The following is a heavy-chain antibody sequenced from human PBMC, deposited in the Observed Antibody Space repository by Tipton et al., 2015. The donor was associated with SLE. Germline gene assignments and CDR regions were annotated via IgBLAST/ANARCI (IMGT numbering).Heavy chain of an antibody. V-gene: IGHV3-49*04. Sequence: SLRLSCTAFGFTFGDYAMSWVRQAPGKGPEWVGFIRRRIYGATTEFAASVKGRFTMSRDDSKSIAYLQMNSLKTEDTAVYYCTRDGDLRDYYYGMDVWGQGTTVTVSS. CDR3: TRDGDLRDYYYGMDV. J-gene: IGHJ6*02. CDR2: IRRRIYGATT. CDR1: GFTFGDYA. D-gene: IGHD7-27*01.